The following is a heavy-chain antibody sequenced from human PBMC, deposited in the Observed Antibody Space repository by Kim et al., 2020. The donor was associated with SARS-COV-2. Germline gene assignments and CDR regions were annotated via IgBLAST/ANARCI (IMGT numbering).Heavy chain of an antibody. V-gene: IGHV4-39*01. D-gene: IGHD5-12*01. CDR3: ARMEPIEWDFDY. J-gene: IGHJ4*02. CDR1: GGSISSSSYY. Sequence: SETLSLTCTVSGGSISSSSYYWGWIRQPPGKGLEWIGSIYYSGSTYYNPSLKSRVTISVDTSKNQFSLKLSSVTAADTAVYYCARMEPIEWDFDYWGQGTLVTVSS. CDR2: IYYSGST.